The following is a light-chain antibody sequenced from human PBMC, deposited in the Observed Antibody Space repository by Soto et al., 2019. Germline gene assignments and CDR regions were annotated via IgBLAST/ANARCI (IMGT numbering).Light chain of an antibody. CDR3: QSYDSSLSAWV. V-gene: IGLV1-40*01. Sequence: QSVLTQPPSVSGAPGQRVTISCTGSSSNSGAGYDVHWYQQLPGTAPKLLIYGDSNRPSGVPDRFSGSKSVTSASLAITGLQAEDEADYYCQSYDSSLSAWVFGGGTKLTVL. CDR2: GDS. J-gene: IGLJ3*02. CDR1: SSNSGAGYD.